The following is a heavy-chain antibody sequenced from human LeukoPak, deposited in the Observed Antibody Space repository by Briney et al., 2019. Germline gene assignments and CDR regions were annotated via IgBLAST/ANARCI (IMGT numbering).Heavy chain of an antibody. CDR1: GLTFARHA. CDR2: IKHDGGVK. J-gene: IGHJ4*02. CDR3: ARIGYSSSSFDY. V-gene: IGHV3-7*01. D-gene: IGHD6-6*01. Sequence: GGSLRLSCAASGLTFARHAMTWVRQTPGKGLEWVANIKHDGGVKYYVDSLKGRFTISRDNARNSVYLQMNSLRAEDTAVYYCARIGYSSSSFDYWGQGTLVTVSS.